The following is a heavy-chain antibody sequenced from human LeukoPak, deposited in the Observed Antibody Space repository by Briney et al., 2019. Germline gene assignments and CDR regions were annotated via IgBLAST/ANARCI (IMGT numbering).Heavy chain of an antibody. CDR3: ARATL. CDR2: TKQDGGEK. V-gene: IGHV3-7*04. D-gene: IGHD4-11*01. Sequence: GGSLRLSCAASGFTFSNNWMSWVRQAPGKGLEWVANTKQDGGEKYYVDSVKGRFTISRDNAKNSLYLQMNSLRAEDTAVYYCARATLWGQGTLVTVSS. CDR1: GFTFSNNW. J-gene: IGHJ4*02.